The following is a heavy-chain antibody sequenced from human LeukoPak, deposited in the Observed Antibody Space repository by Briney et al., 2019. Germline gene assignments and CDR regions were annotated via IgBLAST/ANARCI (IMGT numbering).Heavy chain of an antibody. J-gene: IGHJ4*02. CDR2: ISGSGGST. D-gene: IGHD3-10*01. CDR1: GFTFSSHA. V-gene: IGHV3-23*01. CDR3: AKRTNFNSGSHDY. Sequence: GGSLRLSCAASGFTFSSHAMSWVRQAPGKGLQWVSGISGSGGSTYYADSVKGRFTISRDNPKNTLYMQMNSLRAEDTAVYYCAKRTNFNSGSHDYWGQGTLVTVSS.